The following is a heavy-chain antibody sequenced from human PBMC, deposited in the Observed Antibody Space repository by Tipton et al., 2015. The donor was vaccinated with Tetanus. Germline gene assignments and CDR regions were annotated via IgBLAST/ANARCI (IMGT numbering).Heavy chain of an antibody. CDR3: AKDNYYDSSGYYYSGYFQH. CDR1: GFTFDDYN. D-gene: IGHD3-22*01. CDR2: ISWDGGST. J-gene: IGHJ1*01. Sequence: SLRLSCAASGFTFDDYNMHWVRQAPGKGLEWVSLISWDGGSTYYADSVKGRFTISRDNGKNSLYLQMNSLRTEDTALYYCAKDNYYDSSGYYYSGYFQHWGQGTLVTVSS. V-gene: IGHV3-43*01.